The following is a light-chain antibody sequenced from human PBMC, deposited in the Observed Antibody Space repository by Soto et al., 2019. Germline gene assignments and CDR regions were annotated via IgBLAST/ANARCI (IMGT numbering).Light chain of an antibody. V-gene: IGKV3-20*01. CDR3: QQYGDSPQT. J-gene: IGKJ5*01. CDR2: GAS. Sequence: PGERATLSCRASQSVGSSLSWYQQKPGQAPRLLFYGASNRATAIPDRFSGSGFGTDFTLTITRLEPEDFAVYYCQQYGDSPQTFGPGTRLEIK. CDR1: QSVGSS.